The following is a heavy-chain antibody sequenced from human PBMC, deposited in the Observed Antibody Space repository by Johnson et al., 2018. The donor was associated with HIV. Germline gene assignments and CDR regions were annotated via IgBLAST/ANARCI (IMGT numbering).Heavy chain of an antibody. CDR3: AKDDLGASGAFDI. CDR1: GFAFGSFG. D-gene: IGHD1-26*01. Sequence: QVQLVESGGGVVQPGRSLRLSCAASGFAFGSFGMHWVRQAPGKGLEWVAVISYDGSNKNYIDSVKGRFTISRDNSKNTLYLQMNSLRAEDTAVYYCAKDDLGASGAFDIWGQGTMVTVSS. J-gene: IGHJ3*02. CDR2: ISYDGSNK. V-gene: IGHV3-30*18.